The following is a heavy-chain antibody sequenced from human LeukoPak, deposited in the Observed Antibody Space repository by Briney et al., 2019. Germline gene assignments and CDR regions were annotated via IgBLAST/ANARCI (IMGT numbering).Heavy chain of an antibody. J-gene: IGHJ4*02. CDR3: ASGYYDFWSGYSHSYYFDY. CDR1: GFTFSSYW. V-gene: IGHV3-7*01. CDR2: IKQDGSEK. Sequence: GGSLRLSCAASGFTFSSYWMSWVRQAPGKGLEWVANIKQDGSEKYYVDSVKGRSTISRDNAKNSLYLQMNSLRAEDTAVYYCASGYYDFWSGYSHSYYFDYWGQGTLVTVSS. D-gene: IGHD3-3*01.